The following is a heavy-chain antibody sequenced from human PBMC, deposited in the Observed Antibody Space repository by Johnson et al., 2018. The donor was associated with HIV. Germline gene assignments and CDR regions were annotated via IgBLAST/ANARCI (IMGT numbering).Heavy chain of an antibody. CDR3: ARDRGYWDAFDI. J-gene: IGHJ3*02. D-gene: IGHD3-22*01. V-gene: IGHV3-11*01. CDR1: GFTFNNAW. Sequence: QVQLVESGGGLVKPGGSLRLSCAASGFTFNNAWMNWVRQAPGKGLEWVSYISSSGTTVYSADSVRGRFSTSRDNTNHSRYLQMNSLRAEDTALYYCARDRGYWDAFDIWGQGTMVTVSS. CDR2: ISSSGTTV.